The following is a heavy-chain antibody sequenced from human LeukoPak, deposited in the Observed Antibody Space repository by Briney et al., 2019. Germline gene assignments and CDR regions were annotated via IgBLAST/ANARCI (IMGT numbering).Heavy chain of an antibody. CDR1: GGSISSYY. Sequence: PSETLSLTCTVSGGSISSYYWSWIRQPPGKGLEWIGYIYYSGSTNYNPSLKSRVTISVDTSKNQFSLKLSSVTAADTAVYYCAATYSYGYDIPSGYFDYWGQGTLVTVSS. CDR2: IYYSGST. D-gene: IGHD5-18*01. V-gene: IGHV4-59*01. J-gene: IGHJ4*02. CDR3: AATYSYGYDIPSGYFDY.